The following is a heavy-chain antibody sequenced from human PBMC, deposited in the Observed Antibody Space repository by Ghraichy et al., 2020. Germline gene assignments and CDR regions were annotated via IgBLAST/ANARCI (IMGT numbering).Heavy chain of an antibody. CDR2: ISGGGGSA. V-gene: IGHV3-23*01. CDR1: GFTFSSYA. D-gene: IGHD3-16*02. J-gene: IGHJ4*02. Sequence: GGSLRLSCAASGFTFSSYAMSWVRQAPGKGLEWVSLISGGGGSAYYADSVKGRFTISRDNSKNTLFLQMHSLRAEDTAVYYCAGTYDYVWGSYHQDYWGQGILVTVSS. CDR3: AGTYDYVWGSYHQDY.